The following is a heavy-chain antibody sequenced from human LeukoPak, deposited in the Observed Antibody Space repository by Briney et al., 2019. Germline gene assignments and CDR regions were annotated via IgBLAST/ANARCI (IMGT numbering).Heavy chain of an antibody. CDR3: ARDRTRTGYSSGWYHDY. D-gene: IGHD6-19*01. Sequence: ASVNVSCKASGYTFTGYYMHWVRQAPGQGLEWMGWINPNSGGTDYAQKFQCRVTMTRDTSISTAYMELSRLRSDDTGVYYCARDRTRTGYSSGWYHDYWGQGTLVTVSS. CDR2: INPNSGGT. J-gene: IGHJ4*02. V-gene: IGHV1-2*02. CDR1: GYTFTGYY.